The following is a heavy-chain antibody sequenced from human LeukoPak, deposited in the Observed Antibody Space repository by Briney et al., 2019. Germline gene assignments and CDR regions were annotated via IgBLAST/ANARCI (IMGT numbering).Heavy chain of an antibody. J-gene: IGHJ3*02. D-gene: IGHD6-19*01. CDR2: MNPSSGNT. CDR1: GYTFTSYD. V-gene: IGHV1-8*01. Sequence: ASVKVSCKASGYTFTSYDINWVRQATGQGLEWMGWMNPSSGNTGYAQKFQGRVTITADKSTSTAYMELSSLRSEDTAVYYCARDGSSGWYGDAFDIWGQGTMVTVSS. CDR3: ARDGSSGWYGDAFDI.